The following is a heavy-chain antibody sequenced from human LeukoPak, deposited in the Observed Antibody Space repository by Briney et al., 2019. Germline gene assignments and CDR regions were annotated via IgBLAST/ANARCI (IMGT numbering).Heavy chain of an antibody. CDR3: ARFGFSYYFDY. V-gene: IGHV4-59*01. D-gene: IGHD3-10*01. J-gene: IGHJ4*02. CDR1: GGSISSYY. Sequence: PSETLSLTCTVSGGSISSYYWSWIRQPPGKALEWIGYIYYSGSTNYNPSLKSRVTISVDTSKDQFSLKLSSVTAADTAVYYCARFGFSYYFDYWGQGTLVTVSS. CDR2: IYYSGST.